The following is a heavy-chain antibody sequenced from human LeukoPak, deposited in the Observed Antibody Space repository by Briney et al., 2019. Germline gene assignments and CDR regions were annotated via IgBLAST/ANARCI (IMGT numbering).Heavy chain of an antibody. Sequence: GGSLRLSCAASGFTFSSYAMHWVRQAPGKGLEWVAVISYDGSNKYYADSVKGRFTISRDNSKNTLYLQMNSLRAEDTAVYYCAGDLLPIYCSGGSCDLYYYYGMDVWGQGTTVTVSS. CDR1: GFTFSSYA. V-gene: IGHV3-30*04. CDR2: ISYDGSNK. CDR3: AGDLLPIYCSGGSCDLYYYYGMDV. J-gene: IGHJ6*02. D-gene: IGHD2-15*01.